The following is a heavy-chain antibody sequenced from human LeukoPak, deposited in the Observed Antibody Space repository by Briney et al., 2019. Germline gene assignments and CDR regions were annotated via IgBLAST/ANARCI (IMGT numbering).Heavy chain of an antibody. J-gene: IGHJ6*02. CDR3: AKRGYCSGGSCYSPYYYYGMDV. CDR2: ISGSGGST. CDR1: GFTFSSYA. V-gene: IGHV3-23*01. Sequence: PGGSLRLSCAASGFTFSSYAMSWVRQAPGKGLEWVSAISGSGGSTYYADSVKGRFTISRDNSKNTLYLQMNSLRAEDTAVYYCAKRGYCSGGSCYSPYYYYGMDVWGQGTTVTVSS. D-gene: IGHD2-15*01.